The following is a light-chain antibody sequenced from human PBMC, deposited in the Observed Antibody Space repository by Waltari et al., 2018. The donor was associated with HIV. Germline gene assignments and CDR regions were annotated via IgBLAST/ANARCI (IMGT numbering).Light chain of an antibody. J-gene: IGKJ4*01. CDR3: QQYYSTPLT. CDR1: QSVLKSSNHKNY. CDR2: WAS. Sequence: DVVMTQSPDSLAVSLGERATINCKSGQSVLKSSNHKNYLAWYQQKPGHPPKVLIYWASARESGVPDRFSASGSGTDFTLTISNLQAEDVAVYYCQQYYSTPLTFGGGTKVEIK. V-gene: IGKV4-1*01.